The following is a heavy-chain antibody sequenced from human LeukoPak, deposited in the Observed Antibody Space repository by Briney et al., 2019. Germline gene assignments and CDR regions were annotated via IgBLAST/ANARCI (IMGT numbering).Heavy chain of an antibody. CDR3: AKRPSDYGDYVSYFDY. V-gene: IGHV3-30*18. CDR1: GFSSISYG. J-gene: IGHJ4*02. CDR2: ISDDGRSK. D-gene: IGHD4-17*01. Sequence: PGGSLRLSCAASGFSSISYGMHWVRQAPGKGLEWVGVISDDGRSKDYADSVKGRFTISRDNSKDTLYLQMNSLRAEDTAVYYCAKRPSDYGDYVSYFDYWGRGTLVTVSS.